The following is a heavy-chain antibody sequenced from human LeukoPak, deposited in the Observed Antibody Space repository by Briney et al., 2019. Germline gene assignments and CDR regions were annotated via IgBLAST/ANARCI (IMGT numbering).Heavy chain of an antibody. V-gene: IGHV5-51*01. CDR1: GYSFTSYW. Sequence: GESPKISCKGSGYSFTSYWIGWVRQMPGKGLEWMGIIYPGDPDTRYSPSFQGQVTISADKSISTAYLQWSSLKASDTAMYYRAQSYSSSWYYFDYWGQGTLVTVSS. D-gene: IGHD6-13*01. CDR3: AQSYSSSWYYFDY. J-gene: IGHJ4*02. CDR2: IYPGDPDT.